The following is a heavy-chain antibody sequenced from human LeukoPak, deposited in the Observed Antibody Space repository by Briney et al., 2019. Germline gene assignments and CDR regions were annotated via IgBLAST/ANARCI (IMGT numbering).Heavy chain of an antibody. CDR3: ARRFCSGDSCYYFDY. D-gene: IGHD2-15*01. Sequence: PSGTLSLTCGVSGGSITTTNWWSWVRQFPGQGLQWIGEVSLEGVRNYNPSLTSRVTISEDTSKNQFSLKLSSVTAADTAVYYCARRFCSGDSCYYFDYWGQGTLVTVSS. CDR2: VSLEGVR. CDR1: GGSITTTNW. V-gene: IGHV4-4*02. J-gene: IGHJ4*02.